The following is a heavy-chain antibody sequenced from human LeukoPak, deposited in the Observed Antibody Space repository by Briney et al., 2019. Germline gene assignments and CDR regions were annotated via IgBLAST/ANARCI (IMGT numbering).Heavy chain of an antibody. CDR2: INSDGSSI. CDR1: GFTFSSYW. Sequence: GGSLRLSCAASGFTFSSYWMHWVRQAPGKGLVWVSRINSDGSSITYADSVKGRFTISRDNAKNTLYLQMNSLRVDDTAVYYCAREGRVSGYDFDCWGQGTLVTVSS. J-gene: IGHJ4*02. CDR3: AREGRVSGYDFDC. V-gene: IGHV3-74*03. D-gene: IGHD5-12*01.